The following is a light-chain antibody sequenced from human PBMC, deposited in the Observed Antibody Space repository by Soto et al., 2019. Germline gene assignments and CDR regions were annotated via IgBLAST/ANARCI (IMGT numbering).Light chain of an antibody. J-gene: IGLJ1*01. CDR2: DVS. CDR3: SSYTSSSTLLYV. CDR1: SSDVGGYNY. V-gene: IGLV2-14*01. Sequence: QPVLTHPVYVSGFDLHSLRIFCTETSSDVGGYNYVSWYQQHPGKAPKLMIYDVSNRPSGVSNRFSGSKSGNTASLTISGLQAEDEADYYCSSYTSSSTLLYVFGTGTKVTVL.